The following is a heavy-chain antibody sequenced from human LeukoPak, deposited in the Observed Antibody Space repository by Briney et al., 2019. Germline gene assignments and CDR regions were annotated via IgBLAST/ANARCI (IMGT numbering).Heavy chain of an antibody. CDR3: ARDLHYNVAMDV. CDR2: IGSDNRP. D-gene: IGHD5-24*01. Sequence: PGGSLRLSCEASGFTFSAYAMTWVRQAPGKGLEWVSSIGSDNRPHYSESVKGRFAISRDNSKSMLFLQLNSLRAEDTALYYCARDLHYNVAMDVWGQGTTVNVSS. V-gene: IGHV3-23*01. CDR1: GFTFSAYA. J-gene: IGHJ6*02.